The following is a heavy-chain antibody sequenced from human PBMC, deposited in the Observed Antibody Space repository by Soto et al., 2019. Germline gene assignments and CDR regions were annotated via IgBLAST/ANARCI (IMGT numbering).Heavy chain of an antibody. V-gene: IGHV3-30*03. J-gene: IGHJ4*02. CDR2: ISFDGGNK. D-gene: IGHD6-19*01. CDR1: GFTFSSYG. Sequence: HPGGSLRLSCAASGFTFSSYGMHWVRQAPGKGLEWVAVISFDGGNKYYADSVKGRFTISRDNSKNTLYLQMNSLRAEDTAVYYCARVSPKLSQSRYSSGWPLTFWGQGTLVTVSS. CDR3: ARVSPKLSQSRYSSGWPLTF.